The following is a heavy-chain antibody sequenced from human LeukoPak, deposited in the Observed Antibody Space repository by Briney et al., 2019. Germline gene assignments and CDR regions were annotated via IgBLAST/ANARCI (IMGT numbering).Heavy chain of an antibody. J-gene: IGHJ6*02. D-gene: IGHD2-15*01. CDR1: GFTFSSYA. V-gene: IGHV3-23*01. Sequence: PGGSLRLSCAASGFTFSSYAMSWVRQAPGKGLEWVSAISGSGGSTYYADSVKGRFTISRDNSKNTLYLQMNSLRAEDTAVYYCAKVYCSGGSCYLYYYYYGMDVWGQGTTVTVSS. CDR3: AKVYCSGGSCYLYYYYYGMDV. CDR2: ISGSGGST.